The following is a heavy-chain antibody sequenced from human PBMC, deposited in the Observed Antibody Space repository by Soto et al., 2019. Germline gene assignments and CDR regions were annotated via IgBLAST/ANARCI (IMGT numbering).Heavy chain of an antibody. CDR2: ISNSEST. Sequence: PSETLSLTCTVRGDSVSHYYWNWVRKSSGKGLEWIGYISNSESTNYNPSLKSRVTMSMDTSRNQFSLKLTSVTAADTALYCCARRRCLAILCYERYWLDPWGQGIQVTVSS. CDR1: GDSVSHYY. J-gene: IGHJ5*02. CDR3: ARRRCLAILCYERYWLDP. V-gene: IGHV4-59*08. D-gene: IGHD2-2*02.